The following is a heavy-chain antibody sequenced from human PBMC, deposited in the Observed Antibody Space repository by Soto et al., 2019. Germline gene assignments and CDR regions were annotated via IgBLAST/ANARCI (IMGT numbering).Heavy chain of an antibody. CDR1: GFTFSNAW. CDR3: TTDRVFDRNSNRLLYGMDV. V-gene: IGHV3-15*01. D-gene: IGHD1-26*01. CDR2: IKSKTDGGTT. J-gene: IGHJ6*02. Sequence: GGSLRLSCAASGFTFSNAWMSWVRQAPGKGLEWVGRIKSKTDGGTTDYAAPVKGRFTISRDDSKNALYLQMNSLKTEDTAVYYCTTDRVFDRNSNRLLYGMDVWGQGTTVTVSS.